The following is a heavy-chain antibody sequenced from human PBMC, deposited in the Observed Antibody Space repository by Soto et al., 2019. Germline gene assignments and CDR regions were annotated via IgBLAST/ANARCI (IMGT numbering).Heavy chain of an antibody. CDR3: AARGPHFWSGYYTGYDWFDP. CDR1: GFTFTSSA. V-gene: IGHV1-58*01. J-gene: IGHJ5*02. D-gene: IGHD3-3*02. CDR2: IVVGSGNT. Sequence: SVKVSCKASGFTFTSSAVQWLRQARGQRLEWIGWIVVGSGNTNYAQKFQERVTITRDMSTSTAYMELSSLRSEDTAVYYCAARGPHFWSGYYTGYDWFDPWGQGTPVTVSS.